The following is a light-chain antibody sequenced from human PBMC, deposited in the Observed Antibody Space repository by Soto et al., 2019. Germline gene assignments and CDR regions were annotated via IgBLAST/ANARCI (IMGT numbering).Light chain of an antibody. CDR1: SSDVGGYNY. CDR2: EVS. J-gene: IGLJ1*01. V-gene: IGLV2-8*01. Sequence: QSALTQPPSASGSPGQSVTISCTGTSSDVGGYNYVSWYQQHPGKAPKLMIYEVSKRPSGVPDRFSGSKSGNTASLTVSGLQAEDEADYYCSSYKVFGTWTKVTVL. CDR3: SSYKV.